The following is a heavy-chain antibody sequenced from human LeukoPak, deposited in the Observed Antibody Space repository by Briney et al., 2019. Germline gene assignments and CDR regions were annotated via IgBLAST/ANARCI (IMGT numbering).Heavy chain of an antibody. CDR3: ARHYRSSSSSDY. CDR1: GGSISSSSYY. CDR2: IYYSGST. Sequence: SETLSLTCTVSGGSISSSSYYWGWIRQPPGKGLEWIGSIYYSGSTYYNPSLKSRVTIPVDTSKNQFSLKLSSVTAADTAVYYCARHYRSSSSSDYWGQGTLVTVSS. D-gene: IGHD6-6*01. V-gene: IGHV4-39*01. J-gene: IGHJ4*02.